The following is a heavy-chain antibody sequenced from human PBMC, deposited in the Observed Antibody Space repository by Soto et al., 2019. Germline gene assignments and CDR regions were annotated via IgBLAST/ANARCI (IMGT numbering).Heavy chain of an antibody. D-gene: IGHD6-19*01. J-gene: IGHJ1*01. CDR2: IYYSGST. CDR1: GGSVSSGSYY. CDR3: ARDQPYSSGRGYFQH. V-gene: IGHV4-61*01. Sequence: SETLSLTCTVSGGSVSSGSYYWSWIRQPPGKGLEWIGYIYYSGSTNYNPSLKSRVTISVDTSKNQFSLKLSSVTAADTAVYYCARDQPYSSGRGYFQHWGQGTLVTVSS.